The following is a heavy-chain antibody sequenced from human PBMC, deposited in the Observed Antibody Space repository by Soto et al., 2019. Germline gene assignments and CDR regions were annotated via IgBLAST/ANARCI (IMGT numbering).Heavy chain of an antibody. CDR2: INHSGST. CDR1: GGSFSGYY. J-gene: IGHJ6*02. V-gene: IGHV4-34*01. D-gene: IGHD5-18*01. CDR3: ARGWGYSYGFYYYYYGMDV. Sequence: SETLSLTCAVYGGSFSGYYWSWIRQPPGKGLEWIGEINHSGSTNYNPSLKSRVTISVDTSKNQFSLKLSSVTAADTAVYYCARGWGYSYGFYYYYYGMDVWGQGTTVTVSS.